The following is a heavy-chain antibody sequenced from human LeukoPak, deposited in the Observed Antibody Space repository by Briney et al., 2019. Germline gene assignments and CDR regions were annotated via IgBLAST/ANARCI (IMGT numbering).Heavy chain of an antibody. CDR3: ARRRGRYFDWLLRPPDY. V-gene: IGHV3-23*01. J-gene: IGHJ4*02. Sequence: GGSLRLSCTASGFTFSSYAMSWVRQAPGKGLEWVSAISGSGGSTYYADSVKGRFTISRDNSKNTLYLQMNSLRAEDTAVYYCARRRGRYFDWLLRPPDYWGQGTLVTVSS. CDR2: ISGSGGST. CDR1: GFTFSSYA. D-gene: IGHD3-9*01.